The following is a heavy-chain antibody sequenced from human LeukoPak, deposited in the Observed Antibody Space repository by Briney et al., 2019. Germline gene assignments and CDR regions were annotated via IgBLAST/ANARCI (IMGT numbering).Heavy chain of an antibody. J-gene: IGHJ4*02. V-gene: IGHV3-15*01. Sequence: GGSLRLSCAASGFTFINAWMAWVRQAPGKGLEWVGRIKAKAHGGTTDYAAPGKGRLTISRYDSKNTLYLKMNSLKTEDTAVYYCTTDGVGIEGATFDYWGQGTLVTVSS. CDR3: TTDGVGIEGATFDY. CDR2: IKAKAHGGTT. CDR1: GFTFINAW. D-gene: IGHD1-26*01.